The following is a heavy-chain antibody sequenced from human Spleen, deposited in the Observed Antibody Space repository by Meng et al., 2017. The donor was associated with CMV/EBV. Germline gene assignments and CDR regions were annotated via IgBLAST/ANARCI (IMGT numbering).Heavy chain of an antibody. CDR3: ARLPTGYPNWFDP. V-gene: IGHV3-53*01. CDR2: IHHSGPP. D-gene: IGHD3-9*01. CDR1: GSPVSVCS. J-gene: IGHJ5*02. Sequence: CPLPGSPVSVCSMIWVRQSPGHGLASVAVIHHSGPPSYPASAKGRFTISRDNSKNTVHLQMNSLRAEDTAVYYCARLPTGYPNWFDPWGQGTLVTVSS.